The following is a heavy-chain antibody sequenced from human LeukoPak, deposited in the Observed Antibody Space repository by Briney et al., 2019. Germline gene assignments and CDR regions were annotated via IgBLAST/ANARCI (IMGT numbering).Heavy chain of an antibody. Sequence: PGGSLRLSCAASGFTFSSYAMSWVRQAPGKGLEWVSAISGSGGSTYYADSVKGRFTISRDNSKNTLYLQMNSLRAEDTAVYYCAKGPWDNDFWSDYYMDVWGKGTTVTVSS. CDR2: ISGSGGST. D-gene: IGHD3-3*01. CDR3: AKGPWDNDFWSDYYMDV. CDR1: GFTFSSYA. V-gene: IGHV3-23*01. J-gene: IGHJ6*03.